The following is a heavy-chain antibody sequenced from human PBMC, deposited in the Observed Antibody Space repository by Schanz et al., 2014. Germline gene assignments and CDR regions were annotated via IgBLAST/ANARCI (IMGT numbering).Heavy chain of an antibody. J-gene: IGHJ3*01. D-gene: IGHD5-12*01. V-gene: IGHV3-53*01. CDR1: GFTVNTNY. CDR3: ARDGGRDGYNLAFDV. Sequence: EVQVVESGGGLVQPGESLRLSCAVSGFTVNTNYMSWVRQAPGKGLEWISSMYINSGSTQYADSVKGRFIISRDSSKNTLFLQMNSLRAEDTAVYFCARDGGRDGYNLAFDVWGQGTLVTVSS. CDR2: MYINSGST.